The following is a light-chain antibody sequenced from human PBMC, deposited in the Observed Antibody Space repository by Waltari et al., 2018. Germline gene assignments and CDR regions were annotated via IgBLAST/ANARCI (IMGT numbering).Light chain of an antibody. CDR2: DVS. Sequence: EIVLTHAPATLSLSPGERATLSCRTSQSIADYLAWYQQKPGQSPRLLIYDVSNRVTGIPVRFSGSGSGTDFTLTITSLEPEDFAVYYCQQRSNWPRFSFGQGTKLEIK. V-gene: IGKV3-11*01. CDR1: QSIADY. J-gene: IGKJ2*01. CDR3: QQRSNWPRFS.